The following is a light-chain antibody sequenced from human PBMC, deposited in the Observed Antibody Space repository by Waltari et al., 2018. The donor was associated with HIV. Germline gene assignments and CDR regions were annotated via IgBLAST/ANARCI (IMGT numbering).Light chain of an antibody. CDR3: QQYTTYST. J-gene: IGKJ1*01. CDR1: QSITTS. V-gene: IGKV1-5*03. Sequence: DIQLTQSPSTLSASVGDTVTITCRASQSITTSLAWYQQKPGKAPRLRIYKASSLKSGGPSRFSGRGSGTDFTLTISILQSDDFATYYCQQYTTYSTFGQGSKVEIK. CDR2: KAS.